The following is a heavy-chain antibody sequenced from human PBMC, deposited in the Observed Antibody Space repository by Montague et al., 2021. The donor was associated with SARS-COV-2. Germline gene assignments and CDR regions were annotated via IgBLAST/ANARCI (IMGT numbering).Heavy chain of an antibody. CDR2: TYYRSKWYN. CDR3: ARIPVGSKYYFDF. CDR1: GDSVSSNIAT. Sequence: CAISGDSVSSNIATWNWIRQPPSRGLEWLGRTYYRSKWYNDYAESVKSRITIDPATSKHQFSLHLNSVTPEDTAVYYCARIPVGSKYYFDFWGQGTLVTVSS. V-gene: IGHV6-1*01. J-gene: IGHJ4*02. D-gene: IGHD2-2*01.